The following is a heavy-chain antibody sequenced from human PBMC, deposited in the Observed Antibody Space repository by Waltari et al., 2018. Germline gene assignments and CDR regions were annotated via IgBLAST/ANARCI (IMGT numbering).Heavy chain of an antibody. J-gene: IGHJ4*02. V-gene: IGHV3-74*01. CDR1: GFTFSSYW. D-gene: IGHD5-18*01. CDR2: INSDGSST. CDR3: ASSGYSYGYDFSLHYWC. Sequence: EVQLVESGGGLVQPGGSLRLSCEASGFTFSSYWMHWVRQDAGKGGVVWVSRINSDGSSTSYADSVKGRFTISRDNAKNTLYLQMNSLRAEDTAVYYCASSGYSYGYDFSLHYWCWGQGTLVTVSS.